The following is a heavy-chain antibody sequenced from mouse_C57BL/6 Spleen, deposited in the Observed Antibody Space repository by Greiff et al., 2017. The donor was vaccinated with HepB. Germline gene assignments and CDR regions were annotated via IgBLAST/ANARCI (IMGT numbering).Heavy chain of an antibody. CDR1: GFSLTSYG. V-gene: IGHV2-9*01. CDR2: IWGGGST. CDR3: AKHDSSGYPFAY. Sequence: QVQLKQSGPGLVAPSQSLSITCTVSGFSLTSYGVDWVRQPRGKGLEWLGVIWGGGSTNYNSALMSRLSISKDNSKSQDFLKMNSLQTDDTAMYYCAKHDSSGYPFAYWGQGTLVTVSA. D-gene: IGHD3-2*02. J-gene: IGHJ3*01.